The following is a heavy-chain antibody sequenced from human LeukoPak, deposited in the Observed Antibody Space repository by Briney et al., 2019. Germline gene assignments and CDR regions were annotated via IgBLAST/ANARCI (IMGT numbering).Heavy chain of an antibody. CDR2: IIPIFGTA. D-gene: IGHD2-2*02. V-gene: IGHV1-69*13. Sequence: SVKVSCKASGGTFSSYAISWVRQAPGQGLEWMGGIIPIFGTANYAQKFQGRVTITADGSTSTAYMELSSLRSEDTAVYHCAREQGYCSSTSCYTGMDVWGKETTVTVSS. CDR3: AREQGYCSSTSCYTGMDV. CDR1: GGTFSSYA. J-gene: IGHJ6*04.